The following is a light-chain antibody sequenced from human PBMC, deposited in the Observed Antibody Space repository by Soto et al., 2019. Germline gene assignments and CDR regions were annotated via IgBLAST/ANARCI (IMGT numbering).Light chain of an antibody. CDR1: QSVTSY. CDR3: QQYNNWPPT. CDR2: AAS. Sequence: EILMTQSPSTLSVSPGERATLSCRASQSVTSYLAWYQQKPGQAPRLLIYAASTRATGIPPRFSVSGSGTEFTLTISSLQSEDFAVYYCQQYNNWPPTFGPGTKVDI. V-gene: IGKV3-15*01. J-gene: IGKJ3*01.